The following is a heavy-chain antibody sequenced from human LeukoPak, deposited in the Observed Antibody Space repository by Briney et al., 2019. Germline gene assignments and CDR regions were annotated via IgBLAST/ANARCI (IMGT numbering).Heavy chain of an antibody. Sequence: PSETLSLTCAVSGGSFSGYYRSWIRQPPGKGLEWIGEINHSGSTYYNPSLKSRVTISLDTSKNQFSLNVSSVTAADTSVYYCARRRRIYGDYFVRAFDIWGQGTMVTVSS. CDR1: GGSFSGYY. CDR2: INHSGST. D-gene: IGHD4-17*01. CDR3: ARRRRIYGDYFVRAFDI. V-gene: IGHV4-34*01. J-gene: IGHJ3*02.